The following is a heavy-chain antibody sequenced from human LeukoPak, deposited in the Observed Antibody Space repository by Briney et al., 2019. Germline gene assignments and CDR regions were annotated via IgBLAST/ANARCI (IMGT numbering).Heavy chain of an antibody. J-gene: IGHJ3*02. CDR3: ASSASRHIVVVTAILDAFDI. Sequence: GSSVKVSCKASGGTFSSYAISWVRQAPGQGLEWMGGIIPIFGTANYAQKFQGRVTITADESTSTAYMELSSLRSEDTAVYYCASSASRHIVVVTAILDAFDIWGQGTMVTVSS. CDR1: GGTFSSYA. D-gene: IGHD2-21*02. CDR2: IIPIFGTA. V-gene: IGHV1-69*01.